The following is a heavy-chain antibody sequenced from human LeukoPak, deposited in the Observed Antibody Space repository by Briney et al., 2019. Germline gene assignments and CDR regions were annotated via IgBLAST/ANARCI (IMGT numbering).Heavy chain of an antibody. V-gene: IGHV3-49*04. CDR2: IRSKIYGGTP. J-gene: IGHJ4*02. CDR3: SRDQTPYY. Sequence: GGSLRLSCTASGLTFGDYAMTWVRQAPGKGLEWVGFIRSKIYGGTPEYAASVKGRFTISRDDSQGIAYLQMNSLITEDTAVYYCSRDQTPYYWGQGTLVTVSS. CDR1: GLTFGDYA.